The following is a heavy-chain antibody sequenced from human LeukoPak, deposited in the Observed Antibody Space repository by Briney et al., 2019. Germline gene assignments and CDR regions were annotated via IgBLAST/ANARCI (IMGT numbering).Heavy chain of an antibody. CDR3: AREVIVVVPAAQGAFDI. D-gene: IGHD2-2*01. J-gene: IGHJ3*02. V-gene: IGHV4-4*07. CDR1: GGSFSSYY. CDR2: IYTSGST. Sequence: SETLSLTCTVSGGSFSSYYRSWIRQPAGKGLECIGRIYTSGSTNYNPSLKSRVTMSVDTSKNQFSLKLSSVTAADTAVYYCAREVIVVVPAAQGAFDIWGQGTMVTVSS.